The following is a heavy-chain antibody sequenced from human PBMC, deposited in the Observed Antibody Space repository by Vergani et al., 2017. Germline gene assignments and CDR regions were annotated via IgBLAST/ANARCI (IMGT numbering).Heavy chain of an antibody. D-gene: IGHD3-22*01. CDR3: AGPQGTSAYYYGGFDY. J-gene: IGHJ4*02. CDR2: ISGSGGST. Sequence: EVQLQESGGGLVKPGGSLRVSCAASGFSFSTYSINWVRQAPGKGLEWVSAISGSGGSTYYADSVKGRFTICRDNSKNTLSLQMNSLTAEDAAMYYCAGPQGTSAYYYGGFDYWGQGILVTVSS. CDR1: GFSFSTYS. V-gene: IGHV3-23*01.